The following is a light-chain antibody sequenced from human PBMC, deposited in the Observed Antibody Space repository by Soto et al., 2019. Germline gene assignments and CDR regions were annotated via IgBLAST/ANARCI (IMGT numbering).Light chain of an antibody. CDR2: DAS. CDR1: QNIGNS. Sequence: DIVLTQSPATLSLSPGERATLSCRASQNIGNSVAWYQQRPGQAPRLLIYDASSRAACTPDRFSGSGSGTDFTLTISSLDPEDFTVYYCQQRFNWPVTFGQGTKVDIK. J-gene: IGKJ1*01. V-gene: IGKV3-11*01. CDR3: QQRFNWPVT.